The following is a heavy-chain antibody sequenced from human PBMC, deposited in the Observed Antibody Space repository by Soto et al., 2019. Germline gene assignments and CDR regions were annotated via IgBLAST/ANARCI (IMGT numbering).Heavy chain of an antibody. Sequence: QVQLVESGGGLVKPGGSLRLSCAASGFTFSVYYMSWIRQAPGKGLEWISYISSRGTTIYYADSVKSRFTISRDNAESSLYLQMSSLRAEDTAVYYCARTTTTGGRFRWFDPWGQGTLVTVSS. J-gene: IGHJ5*02. CDR1: GFTFSVYY. CDR2: ISSRGTTI. V-gene: IGHV3-11*01. CDR3: ARTTTTGGRFRWFDP. D-gene: IGHD4-4*01.